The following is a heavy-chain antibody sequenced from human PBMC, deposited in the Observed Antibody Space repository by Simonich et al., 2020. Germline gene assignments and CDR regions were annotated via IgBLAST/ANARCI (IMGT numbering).Heavy chain of an antibody. D-gene: IGHD2-21*01. Sequence: QVQLQQWGAGLLKPSETLSHTCAVYCGSFSVYYWSWIRQTPGKGMEWIGEINDSGSTNYNPPLKSRVTISVDTSKNQFSLKLSSVTAADTAVYYCAREFRDYWYFDLWGRGTLVTVSS. J-gene: IGHJ2*01. CDR1: CGSFSVYY. CDR3: AREFRDYWYFDL. CDR2: INDSGST. V-gene: IGHV4-34*01.